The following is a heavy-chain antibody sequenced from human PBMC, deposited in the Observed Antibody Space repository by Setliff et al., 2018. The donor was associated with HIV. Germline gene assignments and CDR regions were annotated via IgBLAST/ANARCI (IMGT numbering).Heavy chain of an antibody. Sequence: SETLSLTCAVYGGSFNGYSWTWIRQPPGKGLEWIGGINHSGSTNYNPSLKSRVTISVDTSKSQFSLRLNSVTATDTALYYCARRWAADGTFDYWGQGTQVTVSS. CDR3: ARRWAADGTFDY. D-gene: IGHD6-13*01. J-gene: IGHJ4*02. V-gene: IGHV4-34*01. CDR1: GGSFNGYS. CDR2: INHSGST.